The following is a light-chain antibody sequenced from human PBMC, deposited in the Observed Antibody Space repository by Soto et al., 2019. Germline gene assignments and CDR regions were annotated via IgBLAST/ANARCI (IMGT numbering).Light chain of an antibody. CDR2: VGTGGIVG. Sequence: QSALTQPPSASASLGASVTLTCTLSSGYSNYKVDWYQQRPGKGPRFVMRVGTGGIVGSKGDGIPDRFSVLGSGLNRYLTIKNIQEEDESDYHCGADHGRGSNFVYVFGTGTKVTVL. V-gene: IGLV9-49*01. CDR3: GADHGRGSNFVYV. J-gene: IGLJ1*01. CDR1: SGYSNYK.